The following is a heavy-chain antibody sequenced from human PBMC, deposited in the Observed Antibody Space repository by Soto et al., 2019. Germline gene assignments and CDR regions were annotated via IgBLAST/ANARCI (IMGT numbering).Heavy chain of an antibody. D-gene: IGHD1-1*01. CDR1: GYTFTTYG. CDR2: ISAHNGNT. J-gene: IGHJ4*02. Sequence: QVHLVQSGAEVKKPGASVKVSCKGSGYTFTTYGITWVRQAPGQGLEWMGWISAHNGNTNYAQKLQGRVTVTGDTSTSTAYMELRSLRSDATAVYYCARGRYGDYWGQGALVTVSS. CDR3: ARGRYGDY. V-gene: IGHV1-18*01.